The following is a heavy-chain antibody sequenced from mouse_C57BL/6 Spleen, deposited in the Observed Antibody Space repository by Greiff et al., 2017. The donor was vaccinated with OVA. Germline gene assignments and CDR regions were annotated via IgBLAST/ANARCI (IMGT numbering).Heavy chain of an antibody. D-gene: IGHD2-4*01. V-gene: IGHV1-39*01. CDR1: GYSFTDYN. CDR2: INPNYGTT. J-gene: IGHJ2*01. CDR3: SRYDYDRDFDY. Sequence: EVQLQQSGPELVKPGASVTIPCKASGYSFTDYNMNWVKQSPGKSLEWIGVINPNYGTTSYNQKFKGKATLTVDQSYSTAYMQLNSLTTEDSAVYYCSRYDYDRDFDYWGQGTTLTVSS.